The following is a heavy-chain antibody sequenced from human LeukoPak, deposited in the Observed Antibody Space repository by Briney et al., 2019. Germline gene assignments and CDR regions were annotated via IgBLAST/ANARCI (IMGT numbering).Heavy chain of an antibody. CDR3: ARPLGYCSGGTCYWYYYGMDV. D-gene: IGHD2-15*01. J-gene: IGHJ6*02. CDR2: IYPGDSDT. V-gene: IGHV5-51*01. Sequence: GESLKISCKGSGYSFSSYWIAWVRQMPGKGLERMGIIYPGDSDTRYSPSFHGQVTISADKSISTAYLQWSSLKAADTAMYYCARPLGYCSGGTCYWYYYGMDVWGQGTTVTVSS. CDR1: GYSFSSYW.